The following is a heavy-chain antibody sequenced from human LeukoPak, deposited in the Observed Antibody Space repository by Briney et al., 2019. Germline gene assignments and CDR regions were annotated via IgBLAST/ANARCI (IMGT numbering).Heavy chain of an antibody. V-gene: IGHV7-4-1*02. D-gene: IGHD5-18*01. J-gene: IGHJ6*02. CDR3: ARGGQLYHYYYGMDV. Sequence: ASVKVSCKASGYTFTSYAMNWVRQAPGQGLEWMGWINTNTGNPTYAQGFTGRFVFSLDTSVSTAYLQISSLKAEDTAVYYCARGGQLYHYYYGMDVWGQGTTVTVSS. CDR2: INTNTGNP. CDR1: GYTFTSYA.